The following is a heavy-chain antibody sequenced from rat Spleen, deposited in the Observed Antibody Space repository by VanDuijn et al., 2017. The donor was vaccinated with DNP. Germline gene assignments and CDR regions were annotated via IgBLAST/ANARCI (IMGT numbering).Heavy chain of an antibody. CDR3: ARFGSYYYVMDA. D-gene: IGHD1-12*02. V-gene: IGHV3-1*01. J-gene: IGHJ4*01. Sequence: EVQLQESGPGLVKPSQSLSLTCSVTGYSITSNYWGWIRKFPGNKMEWMGYISYSGSTGYNPSLKSRISVTRDTSQNQFFLQLNSVINEDTATYYCARFGSYYYVMDAWGQGASVTVSS. CDR2: ISYSGST. CDR1: GYSITSNY.